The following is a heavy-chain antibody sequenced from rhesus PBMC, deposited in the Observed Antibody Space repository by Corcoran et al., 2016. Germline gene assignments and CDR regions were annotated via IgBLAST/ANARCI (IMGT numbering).Heavy chain of an antibody. CDR2: VDPEDGEA. CDR3: ARSDYWSDYRPDY. J-gene: IGHJ4*01. V-gene: IGHV1-111*02. D-gene: IGHD3-22*01. Sequence: VQLVQSGAEVKKPGATVKISCKASGYTFTDHNLNWVRAAPGTGLEWLGGVDPEDGEADYAQKFQDRVTITADIPTDTAYMELSSLRSEDTAVYYCARSDYWSDYRPDYWGQGVLVTVSS. CDR1: GYTFTDHN.